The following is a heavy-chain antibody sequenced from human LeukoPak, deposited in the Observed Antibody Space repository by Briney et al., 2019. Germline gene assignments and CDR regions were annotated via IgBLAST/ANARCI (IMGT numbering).Heavy chain of an antibody. CDR3: ARDPSYSSSSPYFDY. D-gene: IGHD6-6*01. CDR1: GFTFDDYA. Sequence: GGSLRLSCAASGFTFDDYAMHWVRQVPGKGLEWVSGISWNSGNIEYADSVKGRFTISRDNAKKSLFLQMNSLRAEDTALYYCARDPSYSSSSPYFDYWGQGVLVTVSS. V-gene: IGHV3-9*01. CDR2: ISWNSGNI. J-gene: IGHJ4*02.